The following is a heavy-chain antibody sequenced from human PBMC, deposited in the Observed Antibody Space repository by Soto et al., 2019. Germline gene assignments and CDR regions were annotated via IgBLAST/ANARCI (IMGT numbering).Heavy chain of an antibody. D-gene: IGHD3-22*01. Sequence: SETLSLTCTVSGGSISSGGYYWSWIRQHPGKGLEWIGYISYSGIPYYNPSLKSPFTMSVDTSKNQFSLKLNSVTAADTAVYFCARDGSGSFMKFDSWGQGTLVTVSS. J-gene: IGHJ4*02. V-gene: IGHV4-31*01. CDR1: GGSISSGGYY. CDR3: ARDGSGSFMKFDS. CDR2: ISYSGIP.